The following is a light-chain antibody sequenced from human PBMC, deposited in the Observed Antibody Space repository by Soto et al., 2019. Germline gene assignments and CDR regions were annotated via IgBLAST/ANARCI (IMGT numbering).Light chain of an antibody. CDR2: EVT. CDR1: SSDIGYYDY. Sequence: QSALTQPASVSGSLGQSITISCTGTSSDIGYYDYVSWYQHHPGKAPKLLIYEVTNRPSGVSSRFSGSKSGNTASLTISGLQAEDEADYYCCSYTYVSTYVFGTGTKVTVL. J-gene: IGLJ1*01. V-gene: IGLV2-14*01. CDR3: CSYTYVSTYV.